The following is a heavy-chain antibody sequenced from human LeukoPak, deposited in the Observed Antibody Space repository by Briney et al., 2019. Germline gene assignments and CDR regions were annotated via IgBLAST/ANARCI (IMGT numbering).Heavy chain of an antibody. Sequence: PSETLSLTCTVSGGSISNNYWSWIRQPPGKGLEWIGYIYYTGTTNYNPSLKSRVTISVDTSKNHFSLKLYSVTAADTAVYYCARLTSYGGNSAFGDWGQGTLVTVSS. CDR1: GGSISNNY. J-gene: IGHJ4*02. CDR3: ARLTSYGGNSAFGD. D-gene: IGHD4-17*01. CDR2: IYYTGTT. V-gene: IGHV4-59*12.